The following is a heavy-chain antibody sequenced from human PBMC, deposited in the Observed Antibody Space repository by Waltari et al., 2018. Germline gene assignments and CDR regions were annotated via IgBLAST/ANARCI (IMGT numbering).Heavy chain of an antibody. V-gene: IGHV3-74*03. Sequence: EVQLVESGGGLVQPGGSLRLSCAASGFTFSSYWMHWVRQGPGRGLVWFSRINLGGSSTTYADSVKGRFTISRDNTKNTLYLQLNSLTAEDTAVYYCASSNSGWYNDYWGQGTLVTVSS. CDR1: GFTFSSYW. D-gene: IGHD6-19*01. J-gene: IGHJ4*02. CDR3: ASSNSGWYNDY. CDR2: INLGGSST.